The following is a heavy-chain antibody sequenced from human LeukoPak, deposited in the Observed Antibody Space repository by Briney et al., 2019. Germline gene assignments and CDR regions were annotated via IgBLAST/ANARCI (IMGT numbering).Heavy chain of an antibody. D-gene: IGHD5-24*01. Sequence: ASVKVSCKASGYTFSAYYMYWLRQAPGQGIEWMGWINPNSGGINYAQKFQGRVTMTRDTSISTAYMELSRLRSDDTAVYYCARDADGYNSGAFDIWGQGTMVTVSS. CDR3: ARDADGYNSGAFDI. J-gene: IGHJ3*02. CDR2: INPNSGGI. V-gene: IGHV1-2*02. CDR1: GYTFSAYY.